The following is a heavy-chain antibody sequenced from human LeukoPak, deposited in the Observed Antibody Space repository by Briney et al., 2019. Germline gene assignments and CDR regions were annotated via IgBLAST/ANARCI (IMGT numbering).Heavy chain of an antibody. CDR2: IRYDGINK. CDR3: AKVGNNWDFDY. V-gene: IGHV3-30*02. D-gene: IGHD1-1*01. CDR1: GFTFSTHG. J-gene: IGHJ4*02. Sequence: GGSLRLSCAASGFTFSTHGMHWVRQAPGKGLGWVAFIRYDGINKYYADSVKGRFTISRDSFKNTLYLQMNSLRPEDTAVYYCAKVGNNWDFDYWGQGTLVTVSS.